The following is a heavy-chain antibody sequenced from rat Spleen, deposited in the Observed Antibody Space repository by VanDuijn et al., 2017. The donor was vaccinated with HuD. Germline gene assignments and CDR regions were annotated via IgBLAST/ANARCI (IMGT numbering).Heavy chain of an antibody. Sequence: EVQLVESDGGLVQPGRSLKLSCAASGFTFSYSDMAWVRQAPKKGLEWVAYISYDGGSTYYRDSVKGRFTISRNNAKSTLYLQMDSLRSEDTATYYCARAGYLRDWYFDFWGPGTMVTVSS. CDR2: ISYDGGST. V-gene: IGHV5-7*01. J-gene: IGHJ1*01. CDR1: GFTFSYSD. D-gene: IGHD2-2*01. CDR3: ARAGYLRDWYFDF.